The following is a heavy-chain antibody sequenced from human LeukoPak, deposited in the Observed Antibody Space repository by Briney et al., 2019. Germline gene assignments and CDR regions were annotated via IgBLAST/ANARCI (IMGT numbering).Heavy chain of an antibody. Sequence: PGGSLRLSCAASGFTVSSNYMSWVRQAPGKGLEWVSVIYSGGSTYYADSVKGRFTISRDNSKNTLYLQMNSLRAEDTAVYYCASENTQYYYYYGMDVWGQGTTVTVSS. V-gene: IGHV3-66*01. CDR3: ASENTQYYYYYGMDV. J-gene: IGHJ6*02. CDR1: GFTVSSNY. CDR2: IYSGGST.